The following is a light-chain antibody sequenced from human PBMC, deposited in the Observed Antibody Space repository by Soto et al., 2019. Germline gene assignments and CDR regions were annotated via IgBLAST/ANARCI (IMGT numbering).Light chain of an antibody. CDR1: QSFSSY. CDR3: QQRSNWPPKYT. J-gene: IGKJ2*01. V-gene: IGKV3-11*01. Sequence: EIVLTQSPATLSLSPGERATLSCRASQSFSSYLAWYQQKPGQAPRLLIYDASNRATGIPARFSGSGSGTDLTLTISSLEPEDFAVYYCQQRSNWPPKYTFGQGTKLEIK. CDR2: DAS.